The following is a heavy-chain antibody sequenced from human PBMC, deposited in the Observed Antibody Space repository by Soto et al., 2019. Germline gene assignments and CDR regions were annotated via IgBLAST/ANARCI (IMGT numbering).Heavy chain of an antibody. D-gene: IGHD7-27*01. CDR1: GGSISSYY. V-gene: IGHV4-4*07. Sequence: SETLSFTCTVSGGSISSYYWRWIRQPAGKGLEWIGRIYTSGSTNYNPSLKSRVTRSVDTSKNQFSLKLSSVTAADTAVYYCAGGLTGSRGYYYYGMDVWGQGTTVTVSS. CDR3: AGGLTGSRGYYYYGMDV. CDR2: IYTSGST. J-gene: IGHJ6*02.